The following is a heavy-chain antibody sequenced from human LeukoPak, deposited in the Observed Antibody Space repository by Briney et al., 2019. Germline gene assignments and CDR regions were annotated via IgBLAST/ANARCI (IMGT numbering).Heavy chain of an antibody. Sequence: GSLRLSCAASGFTFSSYGMHWVRQAPGKGLEWVAVISYDGSNKYYADSVKGRFTISRDNSKNTLYLQMNSLRAEDTAVYYCAKDLSVGRRWLQVDYWGQGTLVTVSS. CDR1: GFTFSSYG. V-gene: IGHV3-30*18. J-gene: IGHJ4*02. CDR3: AKDLSVGRRWLQVDY. D-gene: IGHD5-24*01. CDR2: ISYDGSNK.